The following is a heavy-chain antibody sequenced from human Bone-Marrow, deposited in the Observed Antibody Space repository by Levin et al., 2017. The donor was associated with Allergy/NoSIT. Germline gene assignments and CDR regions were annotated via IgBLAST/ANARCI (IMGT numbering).Heavy chain of an antibody. CDR3: ARGEAVADF. Sequence: MASETLSLTCAISGGSFSDYYWNWIRQSPGTGLEWIGEININGTTNYNPSLKSRVTMSIDTSKNQFSLKLKSVTAADTAVYYCARGEAVADFWGQGTQVTVSS. J-gene: IGHJ4*02. V-gene: IGHV4-34*01. CDR2: ININGTT. D-gene: IGHD6-19*01. CDR1: GGSFSDYY.